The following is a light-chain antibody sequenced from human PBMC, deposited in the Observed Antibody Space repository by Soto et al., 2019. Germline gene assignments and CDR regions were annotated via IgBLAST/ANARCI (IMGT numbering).Light chain of an antibody. Sequence: DIQMTQSPSSLSASVGDRVTITCRASQSISSYLSWYQQKPGKAPKLLIYAASSLQSGVPSRFSGSGSGTDFTLTISRLEPEDFAVYYCQQYGSSPLTFGGGTRLEIK. CDR2: AAS. V-gene: IGKV1-39*01. CDR1: QSISSY. J-gene: IGKJ5*01. CDR3: QQYGSSPLT.